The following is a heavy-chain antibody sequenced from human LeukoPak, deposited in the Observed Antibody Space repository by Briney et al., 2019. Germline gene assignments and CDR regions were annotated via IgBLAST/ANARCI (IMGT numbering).Heavy chain of an antibody. CDR1: GYTFTSYG. V-gene: IGHV1-69*04. J-gene: IGHJ4*02. CDR3: ARDEYQLLYVLGY. CDR2: IIPILGIA. Sequence: SVKVSCKASGYTFTSYGISWVRQAPGQGLEWMGRIIPILGIANYAQKFQGRVTITADKSTSTAYMELSSLRSEDTAVYYCARDEYQLLYVLGYWGQGTLVTVSS. D-gene: IGHD2-2*02.